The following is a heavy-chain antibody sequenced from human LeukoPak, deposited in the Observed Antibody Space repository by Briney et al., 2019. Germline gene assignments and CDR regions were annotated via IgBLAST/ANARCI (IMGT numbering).Heavy chain of an antibody. J-gene: IGHJ3*01. CDR1: GFTFCNYA. CDR3: ARDPNGDYIGAFDF. D-gene: IGHD4-17*01. Sequence: GGSLRLSCAASGFTFCNYALIWVRQGPVKGLEWVSAIRGSGLTTFYADSVKGRFTISRDNSKNTLYLQMNSLRAEDTAVYYCARDPNGDYIGAFDFWGQGTKVTVSS. V-gene: IGHV3-23*01. CDR2: IRGSGLTT.